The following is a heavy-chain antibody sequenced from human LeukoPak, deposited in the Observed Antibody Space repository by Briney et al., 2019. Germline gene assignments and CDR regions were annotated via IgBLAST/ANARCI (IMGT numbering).Heavy chain of an antibody. CDR1: GGSISSYY. V-gene: IGHV4-59*01. CDR3: ARERLNYDILTGYTSIDYFDY. Sequence: SETLSLTCTVSGGSISSYYWSWIRQPPGKGLEWIGYIYYSGSTNYNPSLKSRVTISVDTSKNQSSLKLSSVTAADTAVYYCARERLNYDILTGYTSIDYFDYWGQGTLVTVSS. CDR2: IYYSGST. J-gene: IGHJ4*02. D-gene: IGHD3-9*01.